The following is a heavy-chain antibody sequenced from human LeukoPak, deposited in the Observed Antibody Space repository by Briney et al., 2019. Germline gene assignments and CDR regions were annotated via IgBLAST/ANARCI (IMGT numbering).Heavy chain of an antibody. CDR1: GYTFTGYY. Sequence: AASVKVSCKASGYTFTGYYMHWVRQAPGQGLEWMGWINPNSGGTNYAQKFQARVTMTRDTSISTAYMELSSLRSDDTAVYYCARGERGYTYNWGQGTLVTVSS. D-gene: IGHD5-18*01. CDR3: ARGERGYTYN. CDR2: INPNSGGT. J-gene: IGHJ4*02. V-gene: IGHV1-2*02.